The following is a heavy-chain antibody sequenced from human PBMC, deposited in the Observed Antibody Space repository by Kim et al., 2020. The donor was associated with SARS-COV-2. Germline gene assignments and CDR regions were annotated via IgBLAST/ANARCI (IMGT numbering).Heavy chain of an antibody. Sequence: ASVKVSCKASGYTFIDYFLHWVRQAPGQGLEWMGRINPKSGGTNFAQKFQGRVIMTRDTSINTAYMELTSLRSDDTAVYYCARGDILMVIAASHFDYWGQGALVTVSS. CDR2: INPKSGGT. CDR1: GYTFIDYF. V-gene: IGHV1-2*06. CDR3: ARGDILMVIAASHFDY. J-gene: IGHJ4*02. D-gene: IGHD2-21*01.